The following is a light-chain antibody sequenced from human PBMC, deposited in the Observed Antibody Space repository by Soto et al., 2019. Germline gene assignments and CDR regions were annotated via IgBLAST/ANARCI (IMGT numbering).Light chain of an antibody. V-gene: IGKV3-11*01. CDR3: QQRYSWPPLT. CDR1: QSVFRF. CDR2: DAS. J-gene: IGKJ4*01. Sequence: EVVLTQSPATLSLSPGERATLSWRASQSVFRFLAWYQQKPGQAPRLLIYDASNRATGIPDRFSGSGSGTDFTLTINSLEPEDFAVYYCQQRYSWPPLTFGGGTKVDIK.